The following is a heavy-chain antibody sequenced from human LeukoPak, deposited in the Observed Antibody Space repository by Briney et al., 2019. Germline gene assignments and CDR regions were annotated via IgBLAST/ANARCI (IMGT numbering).Heavy chain of an antibody. CDR1: GGSLSSYY. Sequence: SETLSPTCTVSGGSLSSYYWSWIRQPPGKGLEWIGYIYYSGSTNYTPSLKSRVTISVDTSKNQSSLKLISVTAADTAVYYCGSTYSGSWYWFDPWGQGTLVTVSS. CDR2: IYYSGST. V-gene: IGHV4-59*01. D-gene: IGHD6-13*01. CDR3: GSTYSGSWYWFDP. J-gene: IGHJ5*02.